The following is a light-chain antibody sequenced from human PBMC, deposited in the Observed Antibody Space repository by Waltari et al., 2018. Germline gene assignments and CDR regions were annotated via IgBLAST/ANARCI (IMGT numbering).Light chain of an antibody. CDR3: GQGTHLPFT. CDR2: EVS. Sequence: DVVMTQSPLSLPITPGQPASISCRSSQSLVHSNGHTYLSWYQQKPGQPPRRLIYEVSNQDSGVPDRFSGSGAGTEFTLKISRVEAEDVGVYYCGQGTHLPFTFGPGTKLDIK. CDR1: QSLVHSNGHTY. V-gene: IGKV2-30*02. J-gene: IGKJ3*01.